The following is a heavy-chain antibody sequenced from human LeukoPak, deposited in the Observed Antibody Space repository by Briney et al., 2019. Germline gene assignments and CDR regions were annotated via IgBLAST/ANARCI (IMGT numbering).Heavy chain of an antibody. CDR1: GGSFSGYY. V-gene: IGHV4-34*01. Sequence: SETLSLTCAVYGGSFSGYYWSWIRQPPGKGLEWIGEINHSGSTNYNPSLKSRVTISVGTSKNQFSLKLSSVTAADTAVYYCARWGPSAFDYWGQGTLVTVSS. J-gene: IGHJ4*02. CDR2: INHSGST. CDR3: ARWGPSAFDY. D-gene: IGHD7-27*01.